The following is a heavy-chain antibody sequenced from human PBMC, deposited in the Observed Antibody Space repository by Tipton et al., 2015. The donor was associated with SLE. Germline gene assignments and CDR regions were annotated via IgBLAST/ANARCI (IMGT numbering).Heavy chain of an antibody. CDR3: ARESLVAPSWFDP. D-gene: IGHD5-12*01. CDR1: GASISNYC. CDR2: ICTSGGT. J-gene: IGHJ5*02. Sequence: TLSLTCTVSGASISNYCWSWIRRPAGKGLEWIGRICTSGGTNYNPSLRTRVMMSIHTSKKQFSLKLSSVTAADTAVYYCARESLVAPSWFDPWGQGTLVTVSS. V-gene: IGHV4-4*07.